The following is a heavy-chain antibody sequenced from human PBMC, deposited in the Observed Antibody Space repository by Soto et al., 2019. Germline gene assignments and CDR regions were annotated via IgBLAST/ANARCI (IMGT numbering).Heavy chain of an antibody. J-gene: IGHJ4*02. Sequence: SETLSLTCAVYGGSFSGYYWSWIRQPPGKGLEWIGEINHSGSTNYNPSLKSRVTISVDTSKNQFSLKLSSVTAADTAVYYCSRGVDNYSNYDYWGQGTLFTVSS. V-gene: IGHV4-34*01. D-gene: IGHD4-4*01. CDR2: INHSGST. CDR1: GGSFSGYY. CDR3: SRGVDNYSNYDY.